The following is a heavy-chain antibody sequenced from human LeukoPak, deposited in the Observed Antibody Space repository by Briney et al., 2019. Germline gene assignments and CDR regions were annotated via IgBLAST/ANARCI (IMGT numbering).Heavy chain of an antibody. J-gene: IGHJ4*02. D-gene: IGHD3-9*01. CDR2: INPSGGST. CDR3: ARVSPPYYDILTGYRPWGTFDY. CDR1: GYTFTSYY. V-gene: IGHV1-46*01. Sequence: ASVKVSCKASGYTFTSYYMHWVRQAPGQGLEWMGIINPSGGSTSYAQKFQGRVTMTRDTSTSTVYMELSSLRSEDTAVYYCARVSPPYYDILTGYRPWGTFDYWGQRTLVTVSS.